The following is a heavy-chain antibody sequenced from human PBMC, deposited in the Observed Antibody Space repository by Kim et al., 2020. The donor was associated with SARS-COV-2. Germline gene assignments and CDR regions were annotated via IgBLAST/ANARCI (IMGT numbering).Heavy chain of an antibody. V-gene: IGHV1-69*13. D-gene: IGHD2-2*01. J-gene: IGHJ4*02. Sequence: SVKVSCKASGGTFSSYAISWVRQAPGQGLEWMGGIIPIFGTANYAQKFQGRVTITADESTSTAYMELSSLRSEDTAVYYCARDRGYCSSTSCSFDYWGQGTLVTVSS. CDR2: IIPIFGTA. CDR3: ARDRGYCSSTSCSFDY. CDR1: GGTFSSYA.